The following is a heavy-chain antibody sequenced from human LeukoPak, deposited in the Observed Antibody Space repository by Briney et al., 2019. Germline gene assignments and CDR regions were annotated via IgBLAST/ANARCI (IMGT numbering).Heavy chain of an antibody. Sequence: TLETLSLTCIVSGGSISSYYWSWIRQPAGKGLEWIGHIYTSGSTNYHPSLKSRVTMSVDTSKNQFSLQLSSVTAADTAVYYCAKMEYSSGWYGMDWFDPWGQGTLVIVSS. CDR1: GGSISSYY. CDR2: IYTSGST. V-gene: IGHV4-4*07. D-gene: IGHD6-19*01. J-gene: IGHJ5*02. CDR3: AKMEYSSGWYGMDWFDP.